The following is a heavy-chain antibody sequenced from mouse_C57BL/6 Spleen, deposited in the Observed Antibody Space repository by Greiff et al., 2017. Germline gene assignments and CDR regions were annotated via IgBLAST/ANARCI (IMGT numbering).Heavy chain of an antibody. CDR3: TRDKGKVYARDY. CDR1: GFTFSSYA. J-gene: IGHJ4*01. Sequence: VKLVESGEGLVKPGGSLKLSCAASGFTFSSYAMSWVRQTPEKRLEWVAYISSGGAYIYYADTVKGRFTISRDNARNTLYLQMSSLKSEDTAMYYCTRDKGKVYARDYWGQGTSGTVSS. CDR2: ISSGGAYI. V-gene: IGHV5-9-1*02.